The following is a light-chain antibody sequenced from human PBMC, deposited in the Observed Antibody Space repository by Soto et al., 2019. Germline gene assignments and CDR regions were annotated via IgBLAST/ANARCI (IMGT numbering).Light chain of an antibody. V-gene: IGKV3-20*01. CDR3: QQYGSSQYN. Sequence: IVLTQSPGTLSLSPGERATLSCRASQSVSSSYLAWYQQKPGQSPRLVIYGGSTRAIGIPARFSGSGSGTDFTLTISRLEPEDFAIYYCQQYGSSQYNFGQGTK. CDR1: QSVSSSY. J-gene: IGKJ2*01. CDR2: GGS.